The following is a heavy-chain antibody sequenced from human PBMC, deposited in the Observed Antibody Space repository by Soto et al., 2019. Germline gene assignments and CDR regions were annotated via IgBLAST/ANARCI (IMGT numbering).Heavy chain of an antibody. V-gene: IGHV1-69*02. D-gene: IGHD3-22*01. J-gene: IGHJ3*02. CDR1: GGSLSSYT. CDR3: ARVPATYYDSSGSDDAFDI. Sequence: SVKVSCKASGGSLSSYTISWVRHAPGQGLEWMGRIIPILGIANYAQKFQGRVTITADKSTSTAYMELRSLRSDDTAVYYCARVPATYYDSSGSDDAFDIWGQGIMVTVS. CDR2: IIPILGIA.